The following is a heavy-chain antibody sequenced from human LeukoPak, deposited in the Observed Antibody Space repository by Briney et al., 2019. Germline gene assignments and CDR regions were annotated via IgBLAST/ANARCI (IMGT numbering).Heavy chain of an antibody. J-gene: IGHJ4*02. Sequence: ASVKVSCKSSGYTFTSYGFTWVRQPPGQGLEWMGWIGAYNGNTNYVQKLQGRVTMSTDTSTSTVYMELRSLRSDDTAVYYCARGGLTESVGYWGQGTLVTVSS. CDR3: ARGGLTESVGY. D-gene: IGHD3-10*01. V-gene: IGHV1-18*01. CDR1: GYTFTSYG. CDR2: IGAYNGNT.